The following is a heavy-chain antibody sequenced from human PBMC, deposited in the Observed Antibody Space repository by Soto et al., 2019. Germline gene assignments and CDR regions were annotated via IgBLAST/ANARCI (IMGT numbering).Heavy chain of an antibody. CDR3: AQDRGWGVVSPSHDS. CDR1: GFTFRNFV. Sequence: EVQLLESGGGVVQPGGSLRLSCAASGFTFRNFVMSWVRQAPGKGLEWVSAIRATGGQTFYADSVKGRFTISRDNSKNMLYLQMDSLRDEDTALYFCAQDRGWGVVSPSHDSLGQGTLVTVSS. D-gene: IGHD2-21*01. J-gene: IGHJ4*02. CDR2: IRATGGQT. V-gene: IGHV3-23*01.